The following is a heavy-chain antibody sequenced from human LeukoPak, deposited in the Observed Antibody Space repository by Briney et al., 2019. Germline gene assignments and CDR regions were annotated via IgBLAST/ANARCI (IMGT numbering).Heavy chain of an antibody. D-gene: IGHD6-6*01. CDR1: GFTFSHAW. CDR3: TTTYSSSSVPLY. V-gene: IGHV3-15*01. CDR2: IKSKTDGGTT. J-gene: IGHJ4*02. Sequence: PGGSLRLSCAASGFTFSHAWMSWVRQAPGKGLEWVGRIKSKTDGGTTDYAAPVKGRFTISRDDSKNTLYLQMNSLKTEDTAVYYCTTTYSSSSVPLYWGQGTLVTVSS.